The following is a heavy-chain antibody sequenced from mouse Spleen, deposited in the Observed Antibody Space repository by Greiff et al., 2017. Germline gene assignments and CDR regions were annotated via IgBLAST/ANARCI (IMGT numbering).Heavy chain of an antibody. J-gene: IGHJ2*01. CDR1: GYTFTSYW. V-gene: IGHV1-7*01. CDR3: ARRGTTVYFDY. Sequence: VKLVESGAELAKPGASVKMSCKASGYTFTSYWMHWVKQRPGQGLEWIGYINPSTGYTEYNQKFKDKATLTADKSSSTAYMQLSSLTSEDSAVYYCARRGTTVYFDYWGQGTTLTVSS. D-gene: IGHD1-1*01. CDR2: INPSTGYT.